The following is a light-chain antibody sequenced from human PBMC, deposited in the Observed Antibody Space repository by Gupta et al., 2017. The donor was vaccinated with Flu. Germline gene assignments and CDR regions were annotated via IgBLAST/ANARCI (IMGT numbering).Light chain of an antibody. CDR3: QSYDSSLGGSV. Sequence: QPRPTKPPSGSGAPGQGNNSTCTGTSSNLGEGYDLHWNQHFPGKAPKLLLYCNNHRPSGVPDRFSGSQSSTSASLAIPGLPTDDEADYFCQSYDSSLGGSVFGGGTKLTVL. CDR1: SSNLGEGYD. J-gene: IGLJ3*02. V-gene: IGLV1-40*01. CDR2: CNN.